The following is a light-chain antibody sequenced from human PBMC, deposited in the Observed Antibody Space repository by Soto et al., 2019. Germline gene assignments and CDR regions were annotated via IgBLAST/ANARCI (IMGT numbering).Light chain of an antibody. Sequence: EIAMTQSPATLSVSPGERATLSCRASQSISTALAWYQQIPGQPPRLLVYSASTKAVGVPARFTCSGSGAELSRTISGLQSEDFPVEYCQQCHNWPFTFGQGTRLEI. CDR1: QSISTA. CDR2: SAS. CDR3: QQCHNWPFT. V-gene: IGKV3-15*01. J-gene: IGKJ2*01.